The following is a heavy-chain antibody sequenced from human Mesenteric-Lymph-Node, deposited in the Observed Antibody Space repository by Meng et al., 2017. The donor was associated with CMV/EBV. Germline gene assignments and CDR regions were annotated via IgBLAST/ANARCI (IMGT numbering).Heavy chain of an antibody. D-gene: IGHD2-2*01. CDR3: AKDDIVVVPAA. J-gene: IGHJ4*02. V-gene: IGHV3-11*01. CDR1: GFTLSDYY. CDR2: IGTIGSAK. Sequence: GESLKISCAASGFTLSDYYMSWVRQAPGRGLEWVSNIGTIGSAKFYADSVKGRFTISRDNSKNTLYLQMNSLRAEDTAVYYCAKDDIVVVPAAWGQGTLVTVSS.